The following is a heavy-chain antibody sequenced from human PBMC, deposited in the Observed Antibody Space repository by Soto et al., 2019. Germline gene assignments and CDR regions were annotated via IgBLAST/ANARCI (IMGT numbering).Heavy chain of an antibody. Sequence: GGSLRLSCAASGFTFNTYGMHWVRQAPGKGLEWVAIISYDGSNKQYANSVKGRFTISRDNSKNTVDLQMNSLRPEDTAVYHGGKDRLEWIGLFLDYWGQGALVTVSS. CDR2: ISYDGSNK. V-gene: IGHV3-30*18. CDR1: GFTFNTYG. D-gene: IGHD1-1*01. CDR3: GKDRLEWIGLFLDY. J-gene: IGHJ4*02.